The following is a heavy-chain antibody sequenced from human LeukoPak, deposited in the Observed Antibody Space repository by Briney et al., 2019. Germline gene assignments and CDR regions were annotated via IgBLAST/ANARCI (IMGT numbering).Heavy chain of an antibody. J-gene: IGHJ4*02. V-gene: IGHV4-34*01. CDR3: ARDPQNDSSGYYFDY. D-gene: IGHD3-22*01. CDR1: GGSFSGYY. CDR2: INHSGST. Sequence: ASETLSLTCAVYGGSFSGYYWSWIRQPPGKGLEWIGEINHSGSTNYNPSLKSRVTISVDKSKNQFSLKLSSVTAADTAVYYCARDPQNDSSGYYFDYWGQGTLVTVSS.